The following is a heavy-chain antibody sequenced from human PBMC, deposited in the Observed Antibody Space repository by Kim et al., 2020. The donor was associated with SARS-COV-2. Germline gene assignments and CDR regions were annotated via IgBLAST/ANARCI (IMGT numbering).Heavy chain of an antibody. CDR1: GFIFGEYA. V-gene: IGHV3-9*01. CDR2: ISWNSGSI. D-gene: IGHD3-10*01. J-gene: IGHJ5*02. CDR3: AKDIGYYGSGSYYFSHAGIDS. Sequence: GGSLRLSCAASGFIFGEYAMHWVRQAPGKGLEWVSGISWNSGSIGYADSVKGRFTISRDNAKNSLYLQMKSLRTEDTALYYCAKDIGYYGSGSYYFSHAGIDSWGQGTLVTVSS.